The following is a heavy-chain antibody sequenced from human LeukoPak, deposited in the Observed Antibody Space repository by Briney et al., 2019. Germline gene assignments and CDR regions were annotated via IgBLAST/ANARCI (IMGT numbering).Heavy chain of an antibody. V-gene: IGHV1-18*01. CDR2: ISAYNGNT. J-gene: IGHJ5*02. Sequence: ASVKVSCKASGYTFTSYGISWVRQAPGQGLEWMGWISAYNGNTNSAQKLQGRVTMTTDTSTSTAYMELRSLRSDDTAVYYCARYYDSSGCPEDRWFDPWGQGTLVTVSS. D-gene: IGHD3-22*01. CDR1: GYTFTSYG. CDR3: ARYYDSSGCPEDRWFDP.